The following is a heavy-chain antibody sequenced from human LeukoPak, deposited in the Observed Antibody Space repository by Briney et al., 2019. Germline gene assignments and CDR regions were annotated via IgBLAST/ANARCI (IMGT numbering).Heavy chain of an antibody. CDR2: MNPNSGNT. CDR3: ARVHQGRRRPSNDYYFDY. CDR1: GYTFTSYD. D-gene: IGHD3-3*01. Sequence: GASVKVSCKASGYTFTSYDINWVRQATGQGLEWMGWMNPNSGNTGYAQKFQGRVTITRNTSISTAYMGLSSLRSEDTAVYYCARVHQGRRRPSNDYYFDYWGQGTLVTVSS. V-gene: IGHV1-8*03. J-gene: IGHJ4*02.